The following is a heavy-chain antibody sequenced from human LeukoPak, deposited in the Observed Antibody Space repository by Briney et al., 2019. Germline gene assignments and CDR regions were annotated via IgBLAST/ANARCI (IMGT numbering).Heavy chain of an antibody. D-gene: IGHD6-6*01. CDR2: ISHDGSNK. J-gene: IGHJ4*02. CDR1: GFTFSSYA. CDR3: ASRSSSLIDY. Sequence: GGSLRLSCAASGFTFSSYAMHWVRQAPGEGLEWVAVISHDGSNKYYADSVKGRFTISRDNSKNTLYLQMNSLRAEDTAVYYCASRSSSLIDYWGQGTLVTVSS. V-gene: IGHV3-30*01.